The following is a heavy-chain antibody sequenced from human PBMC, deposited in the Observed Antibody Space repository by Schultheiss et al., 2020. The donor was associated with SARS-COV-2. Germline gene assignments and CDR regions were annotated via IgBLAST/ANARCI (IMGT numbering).Heavy chain of an antibody. D-gene: IGHD2-21*01. V-gene: IGHV3-48*03. J-gene: IGHJ6*02. CDR1: GFAFSSYA. CDR2: ISSSGSTI. Sequence: GGSLRLSCAASGFAFSSYALHWVRRAPGKVLEWVSYISSSGSTIYYADSVKGRFTISRDNAKNSLYLQMNSLRAEDTAVYYCARGGVVVSLYGMDVWGQGTTVTVSS. CDR3: ARGGVVVSLYGMDV.